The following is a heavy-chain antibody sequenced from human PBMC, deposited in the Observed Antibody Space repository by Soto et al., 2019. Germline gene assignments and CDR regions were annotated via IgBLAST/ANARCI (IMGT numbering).Heavy chain of an antibody. J-gene: IGHJ6*03. V-gene: IGHV1-8*01. CDR1: GYTFTSYD. CDR3: ARRSLSPSYYYYMDV. CDR2: MNPNSGNT. Sequence: ASVKVSCKASGYTFTSYDINWVRQATGQGLEWMGWMNPNSGNTGYAQKFQGRVTMTRNTSISTAYMELSSLKASDTAMHYCARRSLSPSYYYYMDVWGKGTTVTVSS.